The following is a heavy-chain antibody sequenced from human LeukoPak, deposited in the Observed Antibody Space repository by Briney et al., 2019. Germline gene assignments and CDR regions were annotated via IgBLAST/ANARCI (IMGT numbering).Heavy chain of an antibody. CDR1: GGSFSGYY. CDR3: AGNIAARLDY. Sequence: PSETLSLTCAVYGGSFSGYYWSWLRQPPGKGLEGIGEIDYSGSTNYNPPPKSRVTISVDTSKNQFSLKLSSVTAADTAVYYCAGNIAARLDYWGQGTLVTVSS. CDR2: IDYSGST. J-gene: IGHJ4*02. V-gene: IGHV4-34*01. D-gene: IGHD6-6*01.